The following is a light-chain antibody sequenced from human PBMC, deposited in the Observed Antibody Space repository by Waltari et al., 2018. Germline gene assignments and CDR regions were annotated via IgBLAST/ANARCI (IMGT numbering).Light chain of an antibody. J-gene: IGLJ2*01. V-gene: IGLV2-14*01. CDR2: DVT. CDR3: SSFTSLRSVI. CDR1: TNNF. Sequence: QSALTQPASVSGSPGQSITITCTGTTNNFVSWYQLHPGNPPRLIISDVTYRPDGVPRRFSGSESCDTASLTISGVQAEDAAHYYCSSFTSLRSVIFGGGTTLTVL.